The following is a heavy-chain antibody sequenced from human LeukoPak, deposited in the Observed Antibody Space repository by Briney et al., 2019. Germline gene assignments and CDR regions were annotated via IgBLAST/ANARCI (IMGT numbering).Heavy chain of an antibody. Sequence: PGGSLRLSCAASGFTFSSYAMSWVRQAPGKGLEWVSAISGSGGSTYYADSVKGRFTISRDNSKNTLYLQMNSLRAEDTAVYYCAKDQGVAVAAGGFDYWGQGTLATVSS. D-gene: IGHD6-19*01. CDR3: AKDQGVAVAAGGFDY. CDR2: ISGSGGST. CDR1: GFTFSSYA. J-gene: IGHJ4*02. V-gene: IGHV3-23*01.